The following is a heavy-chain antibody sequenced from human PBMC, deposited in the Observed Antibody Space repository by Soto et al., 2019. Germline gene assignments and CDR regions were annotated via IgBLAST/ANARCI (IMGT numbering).Heavy chain of an antibody. CDR3: ARARGGGKNWNDAFDI. V-gene: IGHV1-69*01. CDR2: IIPIFGTA. Sequence: QVQLVQSGAEVKKPGSSVKVSCKASGGTFSSYAISWVRQAPGQGLEWMGGIIPIFGTANYAQKFQGRVTITADESTSTAYRGLGRLRNEDPSVYYCARARGGGKNWNDAFDIWGQGTMVTVSS. CDR1: GGTFSSYA. D-gene: IGHD1-1*01. J-gene: IGHJ3*02.